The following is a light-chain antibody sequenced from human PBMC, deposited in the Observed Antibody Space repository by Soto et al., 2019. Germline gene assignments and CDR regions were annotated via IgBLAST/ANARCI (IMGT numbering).Light chain of an antibody. CDR2: DAS. CDR1: HTVSSY. V-gene: IGKV3-11*01. J-gene: IGKJ5*01. Sequence: EIVLTQSPATLSLSPGERATLSCRASHTVSSYLLWYQQKPGQAPRLLIYDASNRAAGTPARFSGSGSETDFTLTISSLEPEDFAVYYCQQRMNWPLTFGQGTRLEIK. CDR3: QQRMNWPLT.